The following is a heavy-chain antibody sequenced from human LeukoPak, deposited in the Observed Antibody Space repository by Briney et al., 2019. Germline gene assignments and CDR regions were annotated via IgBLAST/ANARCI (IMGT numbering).Heavy chain of an antibody. D-gene: IGHD6-13*01. V-gene: IGHV3-30*18. Sequence: AGGSLRLSCAASGFTLSSYGMHWVRQAPGKGLEWVAVISYDGSNKYYADSVKGRFTISRDNSKNTLYLQMNSLRAEDTAVYYCAKASSSATYGFDPWGQGTLVTVSS. CDR1: GFTLSSYG. CDR2: ISYDGSNK. CDR3: AKASSSATYGFDP. J-gene: IGHJ5*02.